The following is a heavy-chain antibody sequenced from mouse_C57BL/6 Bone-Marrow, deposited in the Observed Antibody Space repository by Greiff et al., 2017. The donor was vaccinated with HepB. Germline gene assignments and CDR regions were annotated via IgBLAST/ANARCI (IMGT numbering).Heavy chain of an antibody. CDR1: GYTFTSYW. J-gene: IGHJ3*01. CDR3: ARLGHDASRVFAY. D-gene: IGHD1-1*01. CDR2: IYPGSGST. Sequence: QVQLQQPGAELVKPGASVKMSCKASGYTFTSYWITWVKQRPGQGLEWIGDIYPGSGSTNYNEKFKSKATLTVDTSSSTAYMQLSSLTSEDSAVYYCARLGHDASRVFAYWGQGTLVTVSA. V-gene: IGHV1-55*01.